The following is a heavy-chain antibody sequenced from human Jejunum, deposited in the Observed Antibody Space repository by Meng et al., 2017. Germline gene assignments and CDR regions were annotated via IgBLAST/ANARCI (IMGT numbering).Heavy chain of an antibody. Sequence: QVHLVQSGAAVKNPGASVKVSCKTSGYTFTSYGISWVRQAPGQGLEWMGWISVYHGNTNYAQKLQGRVTMTTDTSTSTAYMELRSLRSDDTAVYFCARDYSGTSYRYSDYWGQGTLVTVSS. J-gene: IGHJ4*02. CDR2: ISVYHGNT. CDR3: ARDYSGTSYRYSDY. D-gene: IGHD1-26*01. CDR1: GYTFTSYG. V-gene: IGHV1-18*01.